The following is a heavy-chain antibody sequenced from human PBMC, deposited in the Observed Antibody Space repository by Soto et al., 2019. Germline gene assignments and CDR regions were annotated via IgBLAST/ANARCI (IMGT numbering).Heavy chain of an antibody. D-gene: IGHD2-2*01. CDR1: GCTFTSYD. Sequence: ASVKVSCKASGCTFTSYDINWVRQATGQGLEWMGWMNPNSGNTGYAQKFQGRVTMTRNTSISTAYMELSSLRSEDTAVYYCARGRGDIVVVPAAETYYYYYMDVWGKGTTVTVSS. J-gene: IGHJ6*03. CDR2: MNPNSGNT. CDR3: ARGRGDIVVVPAAETYYYYYMDV. V-gene: IGHV1-8*01.